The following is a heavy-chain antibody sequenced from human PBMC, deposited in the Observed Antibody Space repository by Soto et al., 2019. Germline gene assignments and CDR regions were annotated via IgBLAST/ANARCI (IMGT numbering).Heavy chain of an antibody. V-gene: IGHV4-34*12. CDR1: GGSLSAYY. J-gene: IGHJ4*02. D-gene: IGHD3-22*01. Sequence: SETLSLTCAVYGGSLSAYYWSWVRQPPGQGLECIGEIIHSASTKYNPSLKSRVTISVDTSKNQFSLKLNSVTAADTAVYYCARDYYDSSGYYYMYYFDYWGQGTLVTVSS. CDR2: IIHSAST. CDR3: ARDYYDSSGYYYMYYFDY.